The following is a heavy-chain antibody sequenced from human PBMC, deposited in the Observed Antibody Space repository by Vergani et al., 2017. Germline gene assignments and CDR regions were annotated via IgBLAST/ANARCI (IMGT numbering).Heavy chain of an antibody. CDR3: ASPPDIYHDSGSYTFIH. J-gene: IGHJ4*02. CDR2: IIPMFGTT. D-gene: IGHD3-10*01. Sequence: QVQLVQSGAEVTKPGSSVKVSCKASGGTFSSYAISWVRQAPGQGLEWMGGIIPMFGTTNYAQQFQGRVTITADDSTSTAYMELSSLRSEDTAVYYCASPPDIYHDSGSYTFIHWGQGTLVTVSA. V-gene: IGHV1-69*01. CDR1: GGTFSSYA.